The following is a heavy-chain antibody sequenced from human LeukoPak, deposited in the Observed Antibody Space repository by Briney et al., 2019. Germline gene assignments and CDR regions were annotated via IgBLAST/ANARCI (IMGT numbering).Heavy chain of an antibody. V-gene: IGHV1-8*01. CDR1: GYTFNSND. Sequence: GASVKVSCKASGYTFNSNDIHWVRQAPGQGLEWMGRMNPNSDNAGYAQKFQGRDTMTKNTSISTAYMELTSLRSADTAVYYCVRGLVTRSLEWLMETFYYGMDVWGQGTTVTVSS. J-gene: IGHJ6*02. CDR2: MNPNSDNA. CDR3: VRGLVTRSLEWLMETFYYGMDV. D-gene: IGHD3-3*01.